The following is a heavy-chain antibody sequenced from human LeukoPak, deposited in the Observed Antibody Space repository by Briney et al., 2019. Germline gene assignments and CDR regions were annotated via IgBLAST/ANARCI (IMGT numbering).Heavy chain of an antibody. CDR1: GFTFSSYG. CDR2: IWYDGSNK. D-gene: IGHD6-19*01. CDR3: AKDGSRGWYEDY. J-gene: IGHJ4*02. Sequence: GRSLRLSCAASGFTFSSYGMHWVRQAPGKGLEWVAVIWYDGSNKYYADSVKGRFTISRDNAKNTLYLQINSLRAEDTAVYYWAKDGSRGWYEDYWGQGTLVTVSS. V-gene: IGHV3-33*06.